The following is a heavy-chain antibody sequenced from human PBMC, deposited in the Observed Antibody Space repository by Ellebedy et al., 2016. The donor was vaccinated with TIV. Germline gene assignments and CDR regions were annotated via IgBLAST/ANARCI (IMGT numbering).Heavy chain of an antibody. CDR1: GFTFDDFA. CDR3: ARGAVTGMTTATFDP. CDR2: INNGGSST. D-gene: IGHD4-11*01. V-gene: IGHV3-74*01. J-gene: IGHJ5*02. Sequence: GESLKISCAASGFTFDDFAMHWVRQAPGKGPVWVSRINNGGSSTSYADSVKGRFTISRDNAKNTLYLQMHSLRAEDTAVYYCARGAVTGMTTATFDPWGQGTLVTVSS.